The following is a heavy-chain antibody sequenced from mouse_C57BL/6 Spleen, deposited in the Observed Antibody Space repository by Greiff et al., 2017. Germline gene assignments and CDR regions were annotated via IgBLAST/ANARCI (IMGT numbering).Heavy chain of an antibody. D-gene: IGHD2-5*01. CDR3: ARDSNYGDFDY. J-gene: IGHJ2*01. Sequence: EVQGVESGGGLVKPGGSLKLSCAASGFTFSSYAMSWVRQTPEKRLEWVATISDGGSYTYYPDNVKGRFTISRDNAKNNLYLQMSHLKSEDTAMYYCARDSNYGDFDYWGQGTTLTVSS. CDR2: ISDGGSYT. CDR1: GFTFSSYA. V-gene: IGHV5-4*01.